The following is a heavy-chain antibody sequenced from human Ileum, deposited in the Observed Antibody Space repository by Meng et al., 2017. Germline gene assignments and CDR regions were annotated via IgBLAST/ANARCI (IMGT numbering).Heavy chain of an antibody. J-gene: IGHJ4*02. CDR3: VSERRRSYFFDY. CDR1: GGSITSGDYY. CDR2: IFYPGAT. Sequence: QVQLQESGPGLVKPSQTQSLNCTVSGGSITSGDYYWSWIRQPPGKGLEWIGYIFYPGATYSNPSLKSRVTVSLDTSKSQFSLKLSSVTAADTAIYYGVSERRRSYFFDYWGQGTLVTVSS. V-gene: IGHV4-30-4*01.